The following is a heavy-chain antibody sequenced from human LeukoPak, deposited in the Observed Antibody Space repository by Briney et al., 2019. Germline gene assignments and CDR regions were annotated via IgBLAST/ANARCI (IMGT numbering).Heavy chain of an antibody. V-gene: IGHV4-38-2*02. J-gene: IGHJ3*02. CDR2: IFYSGST. CDR3: ARDGRYYYAFDI. D-gene: IGHD1-26*01. Sequence: SETLSLTCTVSGYSISSSYYWGRIRQPPGKGLEWIGHIFYSGSTYYNPSLKSRVTISVDTSKNQFSLKLSSVTAADTAVYYCARDGRYYYAFDIWGQGTMVTVSS. CDR1: GYSISSSYY.